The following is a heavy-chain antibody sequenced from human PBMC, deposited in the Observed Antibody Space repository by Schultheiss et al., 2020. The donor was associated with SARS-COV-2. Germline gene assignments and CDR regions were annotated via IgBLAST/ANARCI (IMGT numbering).Heavy chain of an antibody. Sequence: SQTLSLTCTVSGGSIGSYYWSWIRQPPGKGLEWIGYIYYSGSTNYNPSLKSRVTISVDTSKNQFSLKLSSVTAADTAVYYCARHPHDSSGYYYGWSDPWGQGTLVTVSS. CDR1: GGSIGSYY. V-gene: IGHV4-59*08. D-gene: IGHD3-22*01. J-gene: IGHJ5*02. CDR3: ARHPHDSSGYYYGWSDP. CDR2: IYYSGST.